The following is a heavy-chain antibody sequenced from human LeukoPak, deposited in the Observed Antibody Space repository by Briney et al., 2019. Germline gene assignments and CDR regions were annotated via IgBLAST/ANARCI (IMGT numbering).Heavy chain of an antibody. Sequence: SETLSLTCTVSGGSISSYYWSWTRQPPGKGLEWIGYIYYSGSTNYNPSLKSRVTISVDTSKNQFSLKLSSVTAADTAVYYCARGLYSGSYDYMDVWGNGTTVTVSS. CDR1: GGSISSYY. V-gene: IGHV4-59*01. CDR2: IYYSGST. D-gene: IGHD1-26*01. CDR3: ARGLYSGSYDYMDV. J-gene: IGHJ6*03.